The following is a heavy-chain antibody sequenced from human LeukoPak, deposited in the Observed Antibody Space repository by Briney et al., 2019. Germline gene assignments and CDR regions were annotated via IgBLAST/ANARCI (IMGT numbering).Heavy chain of an antibody. D-gene: IGHD1-26*01. CDR1: GFTFNNAW. V-gene: IGHV3-15*01. Sequence: SLRLSCAASGFTFNNAWMSWVRQAPGKGREWLGRIKSKTDGGTPDYAAPVKGRFTISRDDSKNTLYLQMNSLKTEDTAVYYCTTDTPGELPYYWGQGTLVTVSS. CDR3: TTDTPGELPYY. CDR2: IKSKTDGGTP. J-gene: IGHJ4*02.